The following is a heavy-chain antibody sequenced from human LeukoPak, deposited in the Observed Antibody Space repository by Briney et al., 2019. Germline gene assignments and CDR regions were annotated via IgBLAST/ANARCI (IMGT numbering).Heavy chain of an antibody. Sequence: GGSQRLSCAASGFTFSNYWMHWVRQAPEKGMVWVSRIKGDGSHTIYADSVKGRFTISRDNAKDTLYLQMKSLRAEDTAVYYCVRDWDHFDFDSWGQGTLVTVSS. J-gene: IGHJ5*01. D-gene: IGHD3-9*01. CDR2: IKGDGSHT. CDR3: VRDWDHFDFDS. V-gene: IGHV3-74*01. CDR1: GFTFSNYW.